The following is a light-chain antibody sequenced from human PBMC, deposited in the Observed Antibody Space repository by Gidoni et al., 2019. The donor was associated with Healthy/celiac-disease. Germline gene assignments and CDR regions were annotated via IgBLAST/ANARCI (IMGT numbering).Light chain of an antibody. CDR1: SSNIGAGYD. Sequence: TISCTGSSSNIGAGYDVHWYQQLPGTAPKLLIYGNSNRPSGVPDRFSGSKSGTSASLAITGLQAEDEADYYCQSYDSSLSGSVFGGGTKLTVL. V-gene: IGLV1-40*01. J-gene: IGLJ2*01. CDR3: QSYDSSLSGSV. CDR2: GNS.